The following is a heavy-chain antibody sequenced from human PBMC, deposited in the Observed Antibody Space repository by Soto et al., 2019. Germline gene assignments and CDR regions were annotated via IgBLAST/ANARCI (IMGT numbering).Heavy chain of an antibody. CDR1: GFTFGDYA. J-gene: IGHJ5*02. V-gene: IGHV3-49*03. CDR3: TRDPVSKRAAAGKNWFDP. Sequence: GGSLRLSCTASGFTFGDYAMSWFRQAPGKGLEWVGFIRSKAYGGTTEYAASVKGRFTISRDDSKSIAYLQMNSLKTEDTAVYYCTRDPVSKRAAAGKNWFDPWGQGTLVLV. D-gene: IGHD6-13*01. CDR2: IRSKAYGGTT.